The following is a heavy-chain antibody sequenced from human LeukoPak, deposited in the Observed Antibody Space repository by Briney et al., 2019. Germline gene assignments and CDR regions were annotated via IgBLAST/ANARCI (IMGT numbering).Heavy chain of an antibody. V-gene: IGHV3-33*01. CDR3: ARDNWGLDY. Sequence: GGSLRLSCAASGFXFSSYGIHWVRQAPGKGLEWVAVIWYDGSNKYYADSVKGRFTISRDNSKNTLYLQMNSLRAEDTAVYYCARDNWGLDYWGQGTLVTVSS. J-gene: IGHJ4*02. CDR1: GFXFSSYG. D-gene: IGHD7-27*01. CDR2: IWYDGSNK.